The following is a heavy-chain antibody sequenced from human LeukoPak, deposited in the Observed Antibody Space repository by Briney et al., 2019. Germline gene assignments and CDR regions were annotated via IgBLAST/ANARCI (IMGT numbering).Heavy chain of an antibody. J-gene: IGHJ4*02. CDR1: GGSISSGSYY. Sequence: SETLSLTCTVSGGSISSGSYYWSWIRQPAGKGLEWIGRIYTSGSTNYNPSLKSRVTISVDTSKNQFSLKLSSVTAADTAMYYCARLAGIAVAAREFWGQGTLVTVSS. CDR3: ARLAGIAVAAREF. V-gene: IGHV4-61*02. CDR2: IYTSGST. D-gene: IGHD6-19*01.